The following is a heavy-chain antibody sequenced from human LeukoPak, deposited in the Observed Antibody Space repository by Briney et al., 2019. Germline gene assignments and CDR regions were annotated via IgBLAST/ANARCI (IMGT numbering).Heavy chain of an antibody. D-gene: IGHD2-21*02. CDR2: IYHSGST. J-gene: IGHJ4*02. Sequence: PSETLSLTCTVSGGSISSGGYYWSWIRQPPGKGLEWIGYIYHSGSTYYNPSLKSRVTISVDRSKNQFSLKLSSVTAADTAVYYCARGVGTEAYFDYWGQGTLVTVSS. CDR3: ARGVGTEAYFDY. V-gene: IGHV4-30-2*01. CDR1: GGSISSGGYY.